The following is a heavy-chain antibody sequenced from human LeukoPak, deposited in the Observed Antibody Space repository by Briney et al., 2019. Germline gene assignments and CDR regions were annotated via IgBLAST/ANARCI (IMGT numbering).Heavy chain of an antibody. CDR2: ISGSGGST. D-gene: IGHD2-2*02. CDR3: ANDVGYCSSTSCYIFDY. J-gene: IGHJ4*02. V-gene: IGHV3-23*01. CDR1: GFTFSSYA. Sequence: GGSLRLSCAASGFTFSSYAMSWVRQAPGKGLEWVSAISGSGGSTYYADFVKGRFTISRDNSKNTLYLQMKSLRAEDTAVYYCANDVGYCSSTSCYIFDYWGQGTLVTVSS.